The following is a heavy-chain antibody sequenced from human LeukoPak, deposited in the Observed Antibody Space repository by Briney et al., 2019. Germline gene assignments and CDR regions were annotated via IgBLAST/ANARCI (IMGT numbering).Heavy chain of an antibody. D-gene: IGHD2/OR15-2a*01. CDR1: GFTVSSNY. Sequence: GGSLRLSCAASGFTVSSNYMSWVRQAPGKGLEWVSVIYSGGSTYYADSVKGRLTISRDNSKNTLYLQINNLRAEDTAVYYCARVLLPSFDSTYYFDYWGQGTLVTVSS. CDR3: ARVLLPSFDSTYYFDY. V-gene: IGHV3-53*01. J-gene: IGHJ4*02. CDR2: IYSGGST.